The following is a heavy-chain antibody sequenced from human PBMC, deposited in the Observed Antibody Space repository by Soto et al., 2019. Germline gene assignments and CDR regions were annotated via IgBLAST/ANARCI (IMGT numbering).Heavy chain of an antibody. D-gene: IGHD6-13*01. CDR1: GGTFSSYF. J-gene: IGHJ6*02. V-gene: IGHV1-69*01. CDR2: IIPVFGTG. CDR3: ARETPSAAAAYYYYGLDV. Sequence: QVQLVQSGAEVKKAGSSVKVSCKVSGGTFSSYFINWVRQAPGQGLEWVGGIIPVFGTGSYAEKFQRRVTITADESTSTAYMELSRLRSDDTAVYYCARETPSAAAAYYYYGLDVWGQGTTVTVPS.